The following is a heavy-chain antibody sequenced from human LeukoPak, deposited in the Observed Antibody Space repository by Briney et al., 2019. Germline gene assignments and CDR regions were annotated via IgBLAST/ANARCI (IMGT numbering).Heavy chain of an antibody. J-gene: IGHJ1*01. V-gene: IGHV4-59*01. Sequence: SETLSLTCTVSGGSINTYFWSWIRQPPGKGLEWIGYIYYSGSTNYNPSLKSRVTISVDTSKNQFSLKLSSVTAADTAVYFCARGVTGGWYGDFQHWGQGTLVTVSS. CDR3: ARGVTGGWYGDFQH. D-gene: IGHD6-19*01. CDR2: IYYSGST. CDR1: GGSINTYF.